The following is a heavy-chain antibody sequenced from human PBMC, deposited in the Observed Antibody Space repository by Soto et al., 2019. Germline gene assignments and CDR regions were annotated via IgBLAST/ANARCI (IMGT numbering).Heavy chain of an antibody. J-gene: IGHJ2*01. CDR3: ARLASGWQYYYFDF. Sequence: SETLSLTCAVYGVSFSPYFWILIRQPPGKGLEWIGEINHSGSTNYNPSLTRRATLSVDTSKNQVSLKLTSVTAADTAVYYCARLASGWQYYYFDFWGRGTPVTVSS. CDR1: GVSFSPYF. D-gene: IGHD6-19*01. CDR2: INHSGST. V-gene: IGHV4-34*01.